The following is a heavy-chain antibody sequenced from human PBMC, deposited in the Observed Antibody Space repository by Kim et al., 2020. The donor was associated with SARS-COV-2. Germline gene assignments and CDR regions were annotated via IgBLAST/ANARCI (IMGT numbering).Heavy chain of an antibody. J-gene: IGHJ3*02. CDR1: GFTFSSYS. CDR3: ARVPWFGDDAFDI. CDR2: ISSSSSTI. D-gene: IGHD3-10*01. Sequence: GGSLRLSCAASGFTFSSYSMNWVRQAPGKGLEWVSYISSSSSTIYYADSVKGRFTISRDNAKNSLYLQMNSLRAEDTAVYYCARVPWFGDDAFDIWGQGTMVTVSS. V-gene: IGHV3-48*04.